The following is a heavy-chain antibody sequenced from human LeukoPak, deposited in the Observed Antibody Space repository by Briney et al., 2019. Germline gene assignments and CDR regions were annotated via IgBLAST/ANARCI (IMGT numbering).Heavy chain of an antibody. D-gene: IGHD4-17*01. Sequence: GRSLRLACAASGFTCGRYGMHCGRQAPGKGLEWVAVIWYDGSNKYYADSVKGRFTISRDNSKNTLYLQMNSLRAEDTAVYYCARDQDYAGAIDYWGQGTLVTVSS. J-gene: IGHJ4*02. CDR3: ARDQDYAGAIDY. V-gene: IGHV3-33*01. CDR1: GFTCGRYG. CDR2: IWYDGSNK.